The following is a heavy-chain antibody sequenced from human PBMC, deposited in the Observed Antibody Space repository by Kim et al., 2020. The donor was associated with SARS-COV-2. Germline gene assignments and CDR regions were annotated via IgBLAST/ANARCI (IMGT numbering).Heavy chain of an antibody. CDR3: ARGNREVYYYYGMDV. V-gene: IGHV1-18*01. J-gene: IGHJ6*02. D-gene: IGHD1-26*01. Sequence: QKVQGRVTMTTDTSTSTAYMELRSLRSDDTAVYYCARGNREVYYYYGMDVWGQGTTVTVSS.